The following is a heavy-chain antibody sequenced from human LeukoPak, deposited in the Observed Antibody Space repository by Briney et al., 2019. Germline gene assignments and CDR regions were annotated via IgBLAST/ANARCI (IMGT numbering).Heavy chain of an antibody. V-gene: IGHV4-39*01. J-gene: IGHJ4*02. CDR2: IYYSGST. CDR3: ARLLIHYSATPHTPSGHDALDY. CDR1: VGSITSSSYY. Sequence: PSESLSLTCTVSVGSITSSSYYWGWIRQPPGKGLEWIGSIYYSGSTFYNPSLKSRVFISVATSKNQFSVKLSSVTAADTAVYYCARLLIHYSATPHTPSGHDALDYWGQGTLVTVSS. D-gene: IGHD5-12*01.